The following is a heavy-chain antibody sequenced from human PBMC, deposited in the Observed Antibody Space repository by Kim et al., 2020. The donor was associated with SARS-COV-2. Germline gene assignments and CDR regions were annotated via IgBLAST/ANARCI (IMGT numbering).Heavy chain of an antibody. J-gene: IGHJ3*02. D-gene: IGHD3-10*01. V-gene: IGHV3-13*04. CDR3: ARASYGSGSYTPGFAFDI. CDR2: IGTAGDT. Sequence: GGSLRLSCAASGFTFSSYDMHWVRQATGKGLEWVSAIGTAGDTYYPGSVKGRFTISRENAKNSLYLQMNSLRAGDTAVYYCARASYGSGSYTPGFAFDIWGQGTMVTVSS. CDR1: GFTFSSYD.